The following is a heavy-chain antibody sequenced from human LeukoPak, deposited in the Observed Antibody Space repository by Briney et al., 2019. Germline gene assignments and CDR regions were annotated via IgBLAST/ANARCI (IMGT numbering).Heavy chain of an antibody. CDR1: GYSFTRNW. D-gene: IGHD1-1*01. Sequence: GESLKISSKGYGYSFTRNWIGWVRQMPGKGLEWMGIIYPADSDTRYSPSFQGQVTMSADSSISTAFLQWSSLKASDTAMYYCAKPGTTGTTIWGQGTLVTVSS. V-gene: IGHV5-51*01. CDR3: AKPGTTGTTI. J-gene: IGHJ4*02. CDR2: IYPADSDT.